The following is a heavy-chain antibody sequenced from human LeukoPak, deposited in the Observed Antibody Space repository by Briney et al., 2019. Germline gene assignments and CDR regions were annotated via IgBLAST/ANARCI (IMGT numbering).Heavy chain of an antibody. CDR2: INPNSGGT. CDR3: ARVEPLFYCTNGVCYSY. CDR1: GYTFTGYY. V-gene: IGHV1-2*02. Sequence: ASVKVSCKASGYTFTGYYMHCVRQAPGQGLEWMGWINPNSGGTNYAQKFQGRVTMTRDTSISTAYMELSRLRSDDTAVYYCARVEPLFYCTNGVCYSYWGQGTLVTVSS. D-gene: IGHD2-8*01. J-gene: IGHJ4*02.